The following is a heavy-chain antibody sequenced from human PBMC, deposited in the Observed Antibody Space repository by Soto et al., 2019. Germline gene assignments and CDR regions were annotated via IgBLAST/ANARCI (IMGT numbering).Heavy chain of an antibody. Sequence: GGSLRLSCAASGFTFSMFAMGWVRQAPGKGLEWVSAISGSGGSTYYADSVKGRVTISRDNSKNTLYLQMDSLRAEDTAMYYCAKGDPYNILTGYNYFDYWGQGALVTVSS. J-gene: IGHJ4*02. CDR3: AKGDPYNILTGYNYFDY. V-gene: IGHV3-23*01. D-gene: IGHD3-9*01. CDR2: ISGSGGST. CDR1: GFTFSMFA.